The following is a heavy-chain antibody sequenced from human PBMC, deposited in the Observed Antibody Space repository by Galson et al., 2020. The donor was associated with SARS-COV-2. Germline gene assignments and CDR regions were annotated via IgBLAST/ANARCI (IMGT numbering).Heavy chain of an antibody. CDR3: AGGRRLVLHH. J-gene: IGHJ1*01. CDR2: MNPNSGTT. V-gene: IGHV1-8*02. Sequence: GESLKISCKASGDTFTNYDINWVRQAPGQGLEWMGWMNPNSGTTGFAQKFQDRVTMTRDTTTSTAYMEVNSLRLDDTAVYYCAGGRRLVLHHWGQGTLVTVSS. CDR1: GDTFTNYD. D-gene: IGHD2-8*02.